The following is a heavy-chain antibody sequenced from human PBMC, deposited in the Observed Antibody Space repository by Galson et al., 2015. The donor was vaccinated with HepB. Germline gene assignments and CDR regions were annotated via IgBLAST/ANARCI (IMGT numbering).Heavy chain of an antibody. CDR3: ARVVAAAGRWFDP. CDR1: GGSISSSSYY. D-gene: IGHD6-13*01. J-gene: IGHJ5*02. V-gene: IGHV4-39*01. CDR2: IYYSGST. Sequence: ETLSLTCTVSGGSISSSSYYWGWIRQPPGKGLEWIGSIYYSGSTYYNPSLKSRVTISVDTSKNQFSLKLSSVTAADTAVYYCARVVAAAGRWFDPWGQGTLVTVSS.